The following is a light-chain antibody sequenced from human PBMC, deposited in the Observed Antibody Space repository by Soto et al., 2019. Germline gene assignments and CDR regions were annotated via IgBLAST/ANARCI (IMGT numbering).Light chain of an antibody. CDR1: QSISDW. J-gene: IGKJ1*01. Sequence: IQMTQSPSTLSASVGDRVTITCRASQSISDWLAWYQQKPGKAPKLLIFDASSLEGGVPSRFSGSGFGTEFTLTITSLQPDDFATYYCQQYNSYSVTFGQGTKVDIK. V-gene: IGKV1-5*01. CDR2: DAS. CDR3: QQYNSYSVT.